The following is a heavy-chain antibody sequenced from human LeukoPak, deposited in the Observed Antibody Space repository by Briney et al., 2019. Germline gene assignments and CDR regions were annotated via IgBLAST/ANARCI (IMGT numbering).Heavy chain of an antibody. CDR3: ARERDSSSWYDYSYMDV. Sequence: GGSLRLSCAASGFIFSDYYMTWIRQAPGKGLECVSYISSSGSTVHYADSVKGRFTVSRDNAENSLFLQINSLRAEDTAVYYCARERDSSSWYDYSYMDVWGKGTTVTVSS. J-gene: IGHJ6*03. CDR2: ISSSGSTV. CDR1: GFIFSDYY. D-gene: IGHD6-13*01. V-gene: IGHV3-11*01.